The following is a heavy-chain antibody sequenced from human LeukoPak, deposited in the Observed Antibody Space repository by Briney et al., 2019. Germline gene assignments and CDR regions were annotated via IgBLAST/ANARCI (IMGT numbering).Heavy chain of an antibody. Sequence: GGSLRLSCAASGFTFSTYSMNWVRQAPGKGLEWVSSIRSSSSYKYYADSVKGRFTISRDDAKNSLYLQMNSLRGEDTAVYYCAREGWPQKLYYYGMDVWGQGTTVTVSS. CDR2: IRSSSSYK. J-gene: IGHJ6*02. CDR3: AREGWPQKLYYYGMDV. CDR1: GFTFSTYS. V-gene: IGHV3-21*01. D-gene: IGHD1-1*01.